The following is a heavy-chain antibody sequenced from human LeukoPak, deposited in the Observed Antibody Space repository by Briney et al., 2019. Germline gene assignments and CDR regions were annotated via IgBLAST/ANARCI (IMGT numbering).Heavy chain of an antibody. CDR3: ARGSGYHRRHFDY. CDR2: IYYSGST. CDR1: GGSISSYY. Sequence: PSETLSLTCTVSGGSISSYYWSWIRQPPGKGLEWIGYIYYSGSTNYNPSLKSRVTISVDTSKNQFSLKLSSVTAADTAVYYCARGSGYHRRHFDYWGQGTLVTVSS. V-gene: IGHV4-59*01. D-gene: IGHD3-3*01. J-gene: IGHJ4*02.